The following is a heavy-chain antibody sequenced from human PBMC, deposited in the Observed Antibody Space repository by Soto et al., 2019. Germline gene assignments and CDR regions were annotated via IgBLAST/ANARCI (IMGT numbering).Heavy chain of an antibody. CDR3: ARDRPHFEYSSSFGAFDI. Sequence: ESGGGVVQPGRSLRLSCAASGFTSSSYAMHWVRQAPGKGLEWVAVISYDGSNKYYADSVKGRFTISRDNSKNTLYLQMNSLRAEDTAVYYCARDRPHFEYSSSFGAFDIWGQGTMVTVSS. J-gene: IGHJ3*02. CDR1: GFTSSSYA. CDR2: ISYDGSNK. D-gene: IGHD6-6*01. V-gene: IGHV3-30-3*01.